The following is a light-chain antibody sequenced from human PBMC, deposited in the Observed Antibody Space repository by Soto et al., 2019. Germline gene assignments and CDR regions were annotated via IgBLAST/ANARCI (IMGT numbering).Light chain of an antibody. V-gene: IGLV2-8*01. J-gene: IGLJ2*01. CDR1: SGDVGGYNY. Sequence: QSVLTQPPSASGSPGQSVTISCTGTSGDVGGYNYVSWYQQHPGKAPKLMIYEVTKRPSGVPDRFSGSRSGNTASLTVSGLQAEDDADYYCSSYGGSNNLIFGGGTKVTVL. CDR3: SSYGGSNNLI. CDR2: EVT.